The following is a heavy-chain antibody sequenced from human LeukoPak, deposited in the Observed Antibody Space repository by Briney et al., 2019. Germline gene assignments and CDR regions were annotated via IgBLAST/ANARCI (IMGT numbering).Heavy chain of an antibody. J-gene: IGHJ6*04. CDR2: IKQDGSEK. Sequence: GGSLRLSCAASGFTFSSYWMSWVRQAPGQGLEWVANIKQDGSEKYYVDSVKGRFTISRDNAKNSLYLQMNSLRAEDTAVYYCARDRVVRGVTGRWYYYGMDVWGKGTTVTVSS. CDR1: GFTFSSYW. V-gene: IGHV3-7*03. D-gene: IGHD3-10*01. CDR3: ARDRVVRGVTGRWYYYGMDV.